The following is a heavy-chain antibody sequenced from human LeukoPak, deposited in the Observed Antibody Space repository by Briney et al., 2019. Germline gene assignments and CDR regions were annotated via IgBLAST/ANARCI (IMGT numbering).Heavy chain of an antibody. CDR3: ARTGVRGVPTDY. CDR1: GGSFSGYY. CDR2: INHSGST. V-gene: IGHV4-34*01. J-gene: IGHJ4*02. D-gene: IGHD3-10*01. Sequence: SETLSLTCAVYGGSFSGYYWSWIRQPPGKGLEWIGEINHSGSTNYNPSLKSRVTISVDTSKNQFSLKLSSVTAADTAVYYCARTGVRGVPTDYWGQGTLVTVSS.